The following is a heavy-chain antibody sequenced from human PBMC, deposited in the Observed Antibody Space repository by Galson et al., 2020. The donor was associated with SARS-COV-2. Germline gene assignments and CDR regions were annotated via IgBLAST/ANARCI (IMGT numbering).Heavy chain of an antibody. Sequence: GESLKISCVASGFTFRNYAMHWVRQAPGKGLEWVAIISYDENNRYADSVKGRFTISRDNSKNTLYLQMNSLRPEDTAIYYCAKETADYDSSNFDFWGQGTLVTVSS. J-gene: IGHJ4*02. CDR2: ISYDENNR. V-gene: IGHV3-30*18. D-gene: IGHD3-22*01. CDR3: AKETADYDSSNFDF. CDR1: GFTFRNYA.